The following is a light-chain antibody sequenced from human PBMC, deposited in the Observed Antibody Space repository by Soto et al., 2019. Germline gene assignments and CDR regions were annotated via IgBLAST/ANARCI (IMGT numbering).Light chain of an antibody. J-gene: IGKJ5*01. CDR3: QQYGTPRSVT. Sequence: EIVLTQSPGTLSLSPGEEATLSCRASQSVDSNYLAWYQQNAGQTPRLIIYGATGRADGIPHRFSGSGFGTDFTLTISKVEPEDFAVYYCQQYGTPRSVTFGQGTRLEIK. CDR1: QSVDSNY. CDR2: GAT. V-gene: IGKV3-20*01.